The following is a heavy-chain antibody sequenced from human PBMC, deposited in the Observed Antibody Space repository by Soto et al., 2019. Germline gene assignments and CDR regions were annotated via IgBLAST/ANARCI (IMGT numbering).Heavy chain of an antibody. Sequence: SETLSLTCTVSGGSFKSGSYYWSWVRQPPGKGLEWIGYVYYTGRTSYSPSLKSRVTISADTSKNQFSLILTSVTAADTAVYYCARDYDYLGHWGQGSLVTVSS. D-gene: IGHD3-16*01. V-gene: IGHV4-61*01. CDR3: ARDYDYLGH. J-gene: IGHJ4*02. CDR2: VYYTGRT. CDR1: GGSFKSGSYY.